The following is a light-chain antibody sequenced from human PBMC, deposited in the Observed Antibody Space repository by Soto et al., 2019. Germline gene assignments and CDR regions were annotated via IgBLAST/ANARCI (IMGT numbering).Light chain of an antibody. Sequence: EIVLTQSPGTLSLSPGERATLSCRASQSVSSSFLAWYQQKPGQAPRLLIYGASSRATGIPDRFSGSGSGTDFTLTISRLEPEDFALYYCQQYGSSPRTFGPGTTVDI. CDR2: GAS. CDR3: QQYGSSPRT. V-gene: IGKV3-20*01. CDR1: QSVSSSF. J-gene: IGKJ3*01.